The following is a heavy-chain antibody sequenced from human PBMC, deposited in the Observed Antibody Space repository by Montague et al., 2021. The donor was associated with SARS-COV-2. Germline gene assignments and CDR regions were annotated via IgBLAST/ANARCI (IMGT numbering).Heavy chain of an antibody. CDR2: INSSGSTI. V-gene: IGHV3-48*03. Sequence: SLRLSCSASGFTFSSYEMNWVRQAPGKGLEWVSYINSSGSTIYYADSVKGRFTISRDNTKNSLYLQMNSLRAEDTAVYYCARDSLFRSGYSSGWPDYWGQGTLVTVSS. CDR1: GFTFSSYE. D-gene: IGHD6-19*01. CDR3: ARDSLFRSGYSSGWPDY. J-gene: IGHJ4*02.